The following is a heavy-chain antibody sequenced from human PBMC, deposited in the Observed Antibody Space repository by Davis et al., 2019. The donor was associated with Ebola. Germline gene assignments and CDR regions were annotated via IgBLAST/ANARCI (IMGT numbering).Heavy chain of an antibody. J-gene: IGHJ5*02. V-gene: IGHV3-48*01. CDR2: ISVGTGAI. Sequence: PGGSLRLSCVASEFTFRSYWFHWVRRAPGKGLEWVSHISVGTGAIEYADSVKGRFTMSRDNAKNSLYLQMNSLRAEDTAVYYCARESSGIFGVVRINWFDPWGQGTLVTVSS. CDR3: ARESSGIFGVVRINWFDP. D-gene: IGHD3-3*01. CDR1: EFTFRSYW.